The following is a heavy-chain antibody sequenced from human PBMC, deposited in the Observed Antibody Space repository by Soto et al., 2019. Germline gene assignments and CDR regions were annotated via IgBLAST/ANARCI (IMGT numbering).Heavy chain of an antibody. D-gene: IGHD2-8*01. CDR2: INSDGSST. V-gene: IGHV3-74*01. J-gene: IGHJ5*02. CDR1: GFPFNTYW. CDR3: AKIEMGWFAH. Sequence: EVQLVESGGGLVQPGGSLRLSCAASGFPFNTYWMHWVRQAPGKGLVWVSGINSDGSSTNYADSVKGRFTISRDNAKNTVYLHMSSLTGEDTAVYFCAKIEMGWFAHWGQGTQVTVSS.